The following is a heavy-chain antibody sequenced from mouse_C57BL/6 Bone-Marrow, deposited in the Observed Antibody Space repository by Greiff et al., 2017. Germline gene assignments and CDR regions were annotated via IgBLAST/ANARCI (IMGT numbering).Heavy chain of an antibody. CDR2: IYPRSGNT. CDR1: GYTFTSYG. D-gene: IGHD1-1*01. V-gene: IGHV1-81*01. Sequence: VQLQQSGAELARPGASVKLSCKASGYTFTSYGISWVKQRTGQGLEWIGEIYPRSGNTYYNEKFKGKATLTADKSSSTAYLELRSLTSEDSAVYVCARSTVVAMDDYWGQGTTLTVSS. J-gene: IGHJ2*01. CDR3: ARSTVVAMDDY.